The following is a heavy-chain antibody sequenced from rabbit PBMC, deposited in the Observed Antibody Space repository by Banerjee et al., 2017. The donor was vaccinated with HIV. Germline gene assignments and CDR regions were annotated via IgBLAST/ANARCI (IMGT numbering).Heavy chain of an antibody. D-gene: IGHD3-1*01. CDR2: IDTGTGDT. Sequence: QSLEESGGDLVKPGASLTLTCTASGFIFSDNYYMCWVRQAPGKGLEWIGCIDTGTGDTYYASWAKGRFTISKTSSTTVTLQMTSLTVADTATYFCARDGVGYTFDLELWGPGTLVTVS. CDR1: GFIFSDNYY. CDR3: ARDGVGYTFDLEL. J-gene: IGHJ4*01. V-gene: IGHV1S40*01.